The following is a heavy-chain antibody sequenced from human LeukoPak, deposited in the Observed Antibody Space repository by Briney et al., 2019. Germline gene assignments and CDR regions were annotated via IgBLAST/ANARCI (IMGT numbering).Heavy chain of an antibody. CDR3: ARDHGPEMATIPGY. CDR2: INPNSGGT. V-gene: IGHV1-2*02. J-gene: IGHJ4*02. Sequence: GASVKVSCKASGYTFTGYYMHWVRQAPGQGLEGMGWINPNSGGTNYAQKFQGRVTMTRDTSISTAYMELSRLRSDDAAVYYCARDHGPEMATIPGYWGQGTLVTVSS. D-gene: IGHD5-24*01. CDR1: GYTFTGYY.